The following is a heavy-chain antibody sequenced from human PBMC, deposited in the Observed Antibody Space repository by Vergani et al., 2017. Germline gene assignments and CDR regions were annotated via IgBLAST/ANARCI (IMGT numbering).Heavy chain of an antibody. CDR2: ISSSSSTI. J-gene: IGHJ4*02. Sequence: EVQLVESGGGLVKPGGSLSLSCAASGFTFSSYSMNWVRPAPGKGLEWVSYISSSSSTIYYADSVKGRFTISRDNANNSLYLQMNSLRDEDTAVYYCASVGRYCSGGSCYYRPYYFDYWGQGTLVTVSS. CDR1: GFTFSSYS. V-gene: IGHV3-48*02. CDR3: ASVGRYCSGGSCYYRPYYFDY. D-gene: IGHD2-15*01.